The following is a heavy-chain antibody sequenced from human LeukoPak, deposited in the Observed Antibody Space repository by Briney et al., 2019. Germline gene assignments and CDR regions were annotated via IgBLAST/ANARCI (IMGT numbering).Heavy chain of an antibody. V-gene: IGHV2-5*02. CDR2: IYWDDDK. CDR1: GFSLSASGVG. Sequence: SGPTLVKPTQTLTLTCTFSGFSLSASGVGVGWIRQPPGKALEWLALIYWDDDKRYSPSLKSRLTITKDTSKNQVVLTMTNMDPVDTATYYCAHMSTKVRGVTYYFNYWGQGTLVTVSS. D-gene: IGHD3-10*01. CDR3: AHMSTKVRGVTYYFNY. J-gene: IGHJ4*02.